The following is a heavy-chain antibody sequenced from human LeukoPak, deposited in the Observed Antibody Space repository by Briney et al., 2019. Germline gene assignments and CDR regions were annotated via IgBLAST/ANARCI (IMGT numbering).Heavy chain of an antibody. CDR2: IDKGGTYI. J-gene: IGHJ4*02. V-gene: IGHV3-21*01. CDR3: AREVLLLVEPAANTVDY. D-gene: IGHD2-2*01. Sequence: PGGSLRLSCAVSGFTFSSYAMSWVRQAPGKGLEWVSAIDKGGTYIKYADSVKGRFTVSRDNAKNSLFLQMNNLRLEDTAVYFCAREVLLLVEPAANTVDYWGQGTRVTVSS. CDR1: GFTFSSYA.